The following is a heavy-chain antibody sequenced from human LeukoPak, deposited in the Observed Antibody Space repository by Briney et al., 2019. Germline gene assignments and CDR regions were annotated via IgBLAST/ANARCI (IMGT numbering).Heavy chain of an antibody. D-gene: IGHD3-22*01. CDR2: MNPNSGNT. Sequence: ASVKVSCKASGYTFTSYDINWVRQATGQGLEWMGWMNPNSGNTCYAQKFQGRVTMTRNTSISTAYMELSSLRSEDTAVYYCARRYYDSSGYYRDYWGQGTLVTVSS. J-gene: IGHJ4*02. V-gene: IGHV1-8*01. CDR1: GYTFTSYD. CDR3: ARRYYDSSGYYRDY.